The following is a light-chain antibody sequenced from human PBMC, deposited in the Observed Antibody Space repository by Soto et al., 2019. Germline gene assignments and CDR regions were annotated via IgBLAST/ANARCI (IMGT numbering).Light chain of an antibody. CDR3: CSYTTSNTRQIV. J-gene: IGLJ1*01. CDR2: DVS. V-gene: IGLV2-14*01. Sequence: QSVLTQPASVSGSPGQSITISCTGTSSDVGGYNYVSWYQQHPGKAHKFMIYDVSNRPSGVSNRLSGSKSGNTASLTISGLQAEDEADHYCCSYTTSNTRQIVFGTGTKVTVL. CDR1: SSDVGGYNY.